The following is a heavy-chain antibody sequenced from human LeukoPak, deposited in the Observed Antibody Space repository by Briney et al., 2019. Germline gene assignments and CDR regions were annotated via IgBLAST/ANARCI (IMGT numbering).Heavy chain of an antibody. CDR2: IDPSDSYT. CDR3: ARHVVAVAGTSWLDP. CDR1: GYSFTSYW. Sequence: GESLKISCKGSGYSFTSYWISWVRQMPGKGLEWMGRIDPSDSYTNYSPSFQGHVTISADKSISTAYLQWSSLKASDTAMYYCARHVVAVAGTSWLDPWGQGTLVTVSS. V-gene: IGHV5-10-1*01. D-gene: IGHD6-19*01. J-gene: IGHJ5*02.